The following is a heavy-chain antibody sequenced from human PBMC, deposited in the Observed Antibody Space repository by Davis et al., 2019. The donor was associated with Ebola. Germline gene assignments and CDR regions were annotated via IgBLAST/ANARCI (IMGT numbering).Heavy chain of an antibody. V-gene: IGHV4-31*11. CDR3: AREGLVGDYYYGMDV. CDR1: GGSFSGYY. Sequence: TLSLTCAVYGGSFSGYYWNWIRQHPGKGLEWIGYIYYSGSTYYNPSLKSRVTISVDTSKNQFSLKLSSVTAADTAVYYCAREGLVGDYYYGMDVWGQGTTVTVSS. J-gene: IGHJ6*02. CDR2: IYYSGST. D-gene: IGHD6-6*01.